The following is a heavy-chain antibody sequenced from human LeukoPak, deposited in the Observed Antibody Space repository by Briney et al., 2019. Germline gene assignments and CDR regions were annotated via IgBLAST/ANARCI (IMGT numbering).Heavy chain of an antibody. CDR1: GYSFTSYW. D-gene: IGHD3-9*01. J-gene: IGHJ5*02. CDR2: IFPGDPDT. Sequence: GESLKISCKGSGYSFTSYWIGWVRQMPGECLEWMGIIFPGDPDTRYSPSFQGQVTISADKSISTAYLQWSSLKASDTAMLYGARQDLEDDDILTGTMWFVPWGQGTLVTVSS. V-gene: IGHV5-51*01. CDR3: ARQDLEDDDILTGTMWFVP.